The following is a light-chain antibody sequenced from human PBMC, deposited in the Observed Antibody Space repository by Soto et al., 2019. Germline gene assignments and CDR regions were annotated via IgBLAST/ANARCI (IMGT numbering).Light chain of an antibody. V-gene: IGLV2-8*01. CDR1: RSDVGGYNY. CDR2: EVT. Sequence: QSALTQPPSASGSPGQSVTISCTGTRSDVGGYNYVSWYQQHPGKAPKLIIYEVTKRPSGVPDRFSGSKSGNTASLTVSGLQAEDEADYYCSSHGGIINVVFGVGTKVTVL. J-gene: IGLJ3*02. CDR3: SSHGGIINVV.